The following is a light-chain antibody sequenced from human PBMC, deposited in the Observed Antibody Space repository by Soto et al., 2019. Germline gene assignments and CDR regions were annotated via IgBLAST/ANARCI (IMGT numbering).Light chain of an antibody. CDR1: QSVGSY. V-gene: IGKV3-11*01. CDR2: DAS. CDR3: QQHNNWPPRT. J-gene: IGKJ4*01. Sequence: EIVLTQSPATLSLSPGERATLSCRASQSVGSYLAWYQQKPGQAPRLLIYDASHRATVIPARFSGSGSGTDFTLTISSLKPEDFAVYYCQQHNNWPPRTFGEGTKVEI.